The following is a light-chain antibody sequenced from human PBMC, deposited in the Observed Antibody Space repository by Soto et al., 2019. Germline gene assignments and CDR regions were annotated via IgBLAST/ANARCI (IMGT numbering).Light chain of an antibody. V-gene: IGKV3-20*01. CDR3: QQFSSYPLT. CDR1: QTVRNNY. J-gene: IGKJ4*01. Sequence: EFVLTQSPGTPSLSPGERATLSCRASQTVRNNYLAWDQQKPGQAPRLLIYDASSRATGIPDRFSGGGSGTDFTLTISRLEPEDFAVYYCQQFSSYPLTFGGGTKVEIK. CDR2: DAS.